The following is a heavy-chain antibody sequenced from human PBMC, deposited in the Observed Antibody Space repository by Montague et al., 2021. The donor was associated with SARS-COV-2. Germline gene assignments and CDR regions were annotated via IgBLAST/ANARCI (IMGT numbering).Heavy chain of an antibody. CDR2: ISYDVRNE. Sequence: SLRLSCAASGFTVSGYALHWVRQAPGKGLEWVAVISYDVRNEYYSYSXXVLFTVPRDNSKKTLYLQMNSLKTEDTAVYYCARVRNAVQLQGGLGFWGQGTLVTVSS. J-gene: IGHJ4*02. CDR3: ARVRNAVQLQGGLGF. CDR1: GFTVSGYA. D-gene: IGHD2-2*01. V-gene: IGHV3-30*04.